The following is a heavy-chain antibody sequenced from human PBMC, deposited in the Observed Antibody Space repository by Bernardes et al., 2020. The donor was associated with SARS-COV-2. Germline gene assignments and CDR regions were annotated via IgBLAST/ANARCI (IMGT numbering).Heavy chain of an antibody. CDR2: INEGGSTT. CDR1: GFTFNSYW. D-gene: IGHD3-3*01. CDR3: ARGSGNYYHDY. V-gene: IGHV3-74*01. J-gene: IGHJ4*02. Sequence: GGSLRLSCAASGFTFNSYWMHWVRQAPEKGLVWVSRINEGGSTTNYADSVKGRFTISRDNAKNTLYLQMNSLRAEDAAVYFCARGSGNYYHDYWGQGTVVTVSS.